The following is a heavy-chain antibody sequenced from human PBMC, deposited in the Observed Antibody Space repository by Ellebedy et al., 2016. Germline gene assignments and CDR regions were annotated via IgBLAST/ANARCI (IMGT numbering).Heavy chain of an antibody. CDR2: IRQDGKEA. CDR3: VKMPDFDY. D-gene: IGHD2-2*01. CDR1: GFIFTNYW. V-gene: IGHV3-7*01. J-gene: IGHJ4*03. Sequence: GESLKISCAASGFIFTNYWMSWVRQAPGKGLEWVANIRQDGKEAHYMDSVRGRFTTLRDNTKDSLHLQMNSLTTEDTAVYYCVKMPDFDYWGQGTLVTVSS.